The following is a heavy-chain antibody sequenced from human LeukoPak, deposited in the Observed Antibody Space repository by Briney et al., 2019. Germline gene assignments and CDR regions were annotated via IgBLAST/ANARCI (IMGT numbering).Heavy chain of an antibody. J-gene: IGHJ4*02. V-gene: IGHV4-34*01. CDR2: INHSGST. CDR3: ARAGYCSSTSCYGGYYFDY. D-gene: IGHD2-2*01. CDR1: GGSFSGHY. Sequence: SETLSLTCAVYGGSFSGHYWSWIRQPPGKGLEWIGEINHSGSTNYNPSLKSRVTISVDTSKNQFSLKLSSVTAADTAAYYCARAGYCSSTSCYGGYYFDYWGQGTLVTVSS.